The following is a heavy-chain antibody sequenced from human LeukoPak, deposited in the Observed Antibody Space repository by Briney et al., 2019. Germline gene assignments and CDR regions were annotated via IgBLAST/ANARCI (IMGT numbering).Heavy chain of an antibody. CDR1: GGTFSSYA. CDR3: ARDVDTAMGRSFDL. J-gene: IGHJ2*01. Sequence: ASVKVSCKASGGTFSSYAISWVRQAPGQGLEWMGRIIPILGIANYAQKFQGRVTITADKSTSTAYMELSSPRSEDTAVYYCARDVDTAMGRSFDLWGRGTLVTVSS. CDR2: IIPILGIA. V-gene: IGHV1-69*04. D-gene: IGHD5-18*01.